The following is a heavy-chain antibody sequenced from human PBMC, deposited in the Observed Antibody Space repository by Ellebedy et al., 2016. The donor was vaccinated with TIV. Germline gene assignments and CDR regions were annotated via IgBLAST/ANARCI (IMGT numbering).Heavy chain of an antibody. Sequence: PGGSLRLSCAASGFTFSSYSMNWVRQAPGKGMEWVSSITSSSSYRVYADSVKGRVTISRDNAKNSLYLQMNSLRAGDTAVYYCAREGANYGTNYHDAFDVWGQGTMVTVSS. CDR1: GFTFSSYS. CDR3: AREGANYGTNYHDAFDV. D-gene: IGHD4/OR15-4a*01. CDR2: ITSSSSYR. J-gene: IGHJ3*01. V-gene: IGHV3-21*04.